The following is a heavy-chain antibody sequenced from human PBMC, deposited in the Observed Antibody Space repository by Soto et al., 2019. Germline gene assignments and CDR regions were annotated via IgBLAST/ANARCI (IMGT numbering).Heavy chain of an antibody. CDR3: ARVGCSGGSCYSDYYYGMDV. CDR1: GGTFSSYA. D-gene: IGHD2-15*01. CDR2: IIPIFGTA. Sequence: SVKVSCKASGGTFSSYAISWVRQAPGQGLEWMGGIIPIFGTANYAQKFQGRVTITADESTSTAYMELSSLRSEDTAVYYCARVGCSGGSCYSDYYYGMDVWGQGTTVTVSS. J-gene: IGHJ6*02. V-gene: IGHV1-69*13.